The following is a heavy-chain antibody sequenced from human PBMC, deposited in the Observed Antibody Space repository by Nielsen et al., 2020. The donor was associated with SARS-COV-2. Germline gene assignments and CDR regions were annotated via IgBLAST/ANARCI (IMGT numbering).Heavy chain of an antibody. CDR1: GYTFTGYY. CDR3: ARDGENWNLSLFDY. V-gene: IGHV1-2*06. Sequence: ASVKVSCKASGYTFTGYYMHWVRQAPGQGLEWMGRINPNSGGTNYAQKFQGRVTMTRDTSISTAYMELSRLRSDDTAVYYCARDGENWNLSLFDYWGQGTLVTVSS. J-gene: IGHJ4*02. D-gene: IGHD1-7*01. CDR2: INPNSGGT.